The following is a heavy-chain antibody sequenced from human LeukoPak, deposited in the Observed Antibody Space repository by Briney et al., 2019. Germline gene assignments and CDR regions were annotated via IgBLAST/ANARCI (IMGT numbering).Heavy chain of an antibody. CDR2: ISSSSSYT. V-gene: IGHV3-11*06. CDR1: GFTFSDYY. Sequence: GGSLRLSCAASGFTFSDYYMSWIRQAPGKGLEWVSYISSSSSYTNYADSVKGRFTISRDNAKNSLYLQMNSLRAEDTAVYYCARDSHYYYGMDVWGQGTTVTVSS. CDR3: ARDSHYYYGMDV. J-gene: IGHJ6*02.